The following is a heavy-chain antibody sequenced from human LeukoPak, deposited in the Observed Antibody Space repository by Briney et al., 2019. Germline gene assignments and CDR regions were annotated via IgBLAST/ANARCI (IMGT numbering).Heavy chain of an antibody. CDR1: GFTVSSNF. CDR2: IHNDGST. V-gene: IGHV3-66*01. D-gene: IGHD1-1*01. Sequence: GGSLRLSCAASGFTVSSNFMAWVRQAPGKGLEWVSIIHNDGSTYYADSVKGRFTVSRDNSKNTVSLQMDSLRVDDTGIYYCARGFLQLTPYYFDYWGQGALVTVSS. J-gene: IGHJ4*02. CDR3: ARGFLQLTPYYFDY.